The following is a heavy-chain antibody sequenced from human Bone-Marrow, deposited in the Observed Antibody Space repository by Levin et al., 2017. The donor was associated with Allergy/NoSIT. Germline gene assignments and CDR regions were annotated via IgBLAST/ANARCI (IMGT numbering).Heavy chain of an antibody. Sequence: GGSLRLSCAASGFTFSNAWMSWVRQAPGKGLEWVGRIKSKTDGGTTDYAAPVKGRFTISRDDSKNTLYLQMNSLKTEDTAVYYCTTGSVLVPAAMDFDYWGQGTLVTVSS. V-gene: IGHV3-15*01. CDR2: IKSKTDGGTT. CDR3: TTGSVLVPAAMDFDY. J-gene: IGHJ4*02. CDR1: GFTFSNAW. D-gene: IGHD2-2*01.